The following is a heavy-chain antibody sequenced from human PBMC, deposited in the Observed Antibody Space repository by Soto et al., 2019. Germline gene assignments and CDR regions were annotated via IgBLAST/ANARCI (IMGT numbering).Heavy chain of an antibody. J-gene: IGHJ3*02. CDR1: GYTFTTYG. CDR3: ARELPPRVYNAFDM. CDR2: ISAYNGNT. D-gene: IGHD6-13*01. Sequence: QVQLVQSGAEVKKPGASVKVSCKASGYTFTTYGINWVRQAPGQGLEWLGWISAYNGNTNYAQKLQGRVTMTTDTCTSTAYMELRDLRSDDTAVYFCARELPPRVYNAFDMWGQGTLLTVSS. V-gene: IGHV1-18*01.